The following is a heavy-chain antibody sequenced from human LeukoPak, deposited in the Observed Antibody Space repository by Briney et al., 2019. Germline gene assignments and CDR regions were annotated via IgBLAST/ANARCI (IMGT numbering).Heavy chain of an antibody. CDR1: GGSVSSGSYS. CDR2: IYYSGST. CDR3: ARGSGWWPHYYFDY. V-gene: IGHV4-39*01. J-gene: IGHJ4*02. Sequence: SETLSLTCTVSGGSVSSGSYSWGWIRQPPGKGLEWIGSIYYSGSTYYNPSLKSRVTISVDTSKNQFSLKLSSVTAADTAVYYCARGSGWWPHYYFDYWGQGTLVIVSS. D-gene: IGHD6-19*01.